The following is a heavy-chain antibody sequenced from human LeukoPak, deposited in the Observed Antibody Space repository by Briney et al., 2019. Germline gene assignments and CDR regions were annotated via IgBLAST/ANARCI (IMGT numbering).Heavy chain of an antibody. CDR1: GGSLSTYY. J-gene: IGHJ5*02. D-gene: IGHD6-19*01. V-gene: IGHV4-38-2*02. Sequence: SETLSLTCTVSGGSLSTYYWNWIRQPPGKGLEWIGSIYHSGSTYYNPSLKSRVTISVDTSKNQFSLKLSSVTAADTAVYYCARSTPAGTSIYWFDPWGQGTLVTVSS. CDR3: ARSTPAGTSIYWFDP. CDR2: IYHSGST.